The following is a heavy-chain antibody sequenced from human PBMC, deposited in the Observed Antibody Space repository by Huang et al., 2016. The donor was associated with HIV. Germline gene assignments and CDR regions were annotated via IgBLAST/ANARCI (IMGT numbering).Heavy chain of an antibody. V-gene: IGHV4-39*02. Sequence: QLQLQESGPGLVKPSETLSLTCTVSGGSIRSDNYYWGWIRQPPGKGLGWIGSIYYSGSTYYTPSLKGRVTIPVDTSKNHFSPRMRSVTAADTAVYYCARLPGSITMIRGVITDPYWGQGTLVTVSS. D-gene: IGHD3-10*01. CDR1: GGSIRSDNYY. CDR3: ARLPGSITMIRGVITDPY. CDR2: IYYSGST. J-gene: IGHJ4*02.